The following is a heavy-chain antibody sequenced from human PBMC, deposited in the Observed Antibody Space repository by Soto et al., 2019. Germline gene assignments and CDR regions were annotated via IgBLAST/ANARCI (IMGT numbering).Heavy chain of an antibody. CDR2: INAGNGST. CDR3: ARGGPVVPTLDP. D-gene: IGHD2-15*01. CDR1: GYTFTSYA. J-gene: IGHJ5*02. Sequence: ASVKVSCKASGYTFTSYAMHWVRQAPGQRLEWMGWINAGNGSTKYSQKFQGRVTITRDTSASTAYMELSSLRSEDTAVYYCARGGPVVPTLDPWGQGTLVTVSS. V-gene: IGHV1-3*01.